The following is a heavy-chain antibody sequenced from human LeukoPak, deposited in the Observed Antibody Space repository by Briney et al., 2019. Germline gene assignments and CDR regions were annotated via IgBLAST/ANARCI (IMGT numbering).Heavy chain of an antibody. CDR2: IYYSGTT. J-gene: IGHJ4*02. Sequence: PSETLSLTCTVSGGSIISGDFYWGWIRQPPGKGLEWIGNIYYSGTTYYNPSLKSRVTISVGTSKNQFSLKLSSVTAADTAVYYCARIAADNDYWGQGTLVTVSS. D-gene: IGHD6-6*01. CDR3: ARIAADNDY. V-gene: IGHV4-39*01. CDR1: GGSIISGDFY.